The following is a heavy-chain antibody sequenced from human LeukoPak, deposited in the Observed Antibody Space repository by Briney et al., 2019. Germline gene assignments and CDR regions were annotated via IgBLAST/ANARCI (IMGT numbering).Heavy chain of an antibody. V-gene: IGHV3-30*04. CDR3: ARVYYDSSGYSGSFDY. D-gene: IGHD3-22*01. CDR1: GFTFSSYA. Sequence: GGSLRLSCAASGFTFSSYAMHWVRQAPGKGLEWVAVISYDGSNKYYADSVKGRFTISRDNSKNTLYLQMNSLRAEDTAVYYCARVYYDSSGYSGSFDYWGQGTLVTVSS. CDR2: ISYDGSNK. J-gene: IGHJ4*02.